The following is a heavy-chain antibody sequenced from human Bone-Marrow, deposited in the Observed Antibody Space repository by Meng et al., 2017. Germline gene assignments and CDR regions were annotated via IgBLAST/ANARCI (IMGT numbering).Heavy chain of an antibody. CDR1: GGRISTSGYY. CDR2: IGHSGFT. CDR3: VRSSAWVRTGFDP. J-gene: IGHJ5*02. D-gene: IGHD6-19*01. V-gene: IGHV4-39*01. Sequence: QPQLQESGPGLVRPSEALSLTCSGSGGRISTSGYYWGLIRQPPGKGLEWIGSIGHSGFTYYTPSLKSRVTVSIDTSRNQFSLWLTSVTAADTAVYYCVRSSAWVRTGFDPWGQGTLVTVSS.